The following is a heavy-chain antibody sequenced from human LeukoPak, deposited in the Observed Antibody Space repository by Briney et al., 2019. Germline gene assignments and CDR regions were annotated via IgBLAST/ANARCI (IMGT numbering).Heavy chain of an antibody. CDR2: ISSSGNSI. J-gene: IGHJ3*02. CDR1: EFTFSDYY. CDR3: ARDLVVVVPAGSTYFDI. V-gene: IGHV3-11*01. Sequence: PGGSLRLSCAASEFTFSDYYMTWIRQAPGKGLEWLSYISSSGNSIFYADSVKGRFTISRDNAKNSLYLQMNSLRAEDTALYYCARDLVVVVPAGSTYFDIWGQGTMVTVSS. D-gene: IGHD2-2*01.